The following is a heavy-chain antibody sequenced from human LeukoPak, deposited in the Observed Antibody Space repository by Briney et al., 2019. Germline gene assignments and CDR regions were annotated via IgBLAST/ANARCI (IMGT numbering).Heavy chain of an antibody. J-gene: IGHJ4*02. V-gene: IGHV1-2*02. CDR2: INPNSGGT. CDR3: ARDGSSGKDRWFDY. D-gene: IGHD6-19*01. CDR1: GYTFTAYY. Sequence: ASVKVSCKASGYTFTAYYMHWVRQAPGQGLEWMGWINPNSGGTNYAQKFQGRVTITADESTSTAYMELSSLRSEDTAVYYCARDGSSGKDRWFDYWGQGTLVTVSS.